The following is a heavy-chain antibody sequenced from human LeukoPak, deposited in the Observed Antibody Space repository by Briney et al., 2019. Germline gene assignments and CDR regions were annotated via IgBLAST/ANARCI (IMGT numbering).Heavy chain of an antibody. J-gene: IGHJ4*02. CDR3: AKDMGTGIATGGFDY. V-gene: IGHV3-23*01. D-gene: IGHD6-13*01. CDR2: ISGSGGTT. Sequence: PGGSLRPSCAASGFTFSSSPMSWARQAPGKGLEWVSAISGSGGTTYYADSVKGRFTISRDNSKNTLYLQMNSLRAEDTALYYCAKDMGTGIATGGFDYWGQGTLVTVSS. CDR1: GFTFSSSP.